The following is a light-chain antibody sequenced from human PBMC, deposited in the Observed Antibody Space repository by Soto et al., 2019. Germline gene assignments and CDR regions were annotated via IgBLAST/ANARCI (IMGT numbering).Light chain of an antibody. CDR1: SSNIGAGFD. V-gene: IGLV1-40*01. CDR3: QSYDSSLSGYVV. J-gene: IGLJ2*01. Sequence: QSVLTQSPSVSGAPGQRVTFPCTGSSSNIGAGFDVHWYQQLPGTAPKLLIYSNVNRPSGVPDRFSGSKSGTSASLAITGLQAEDEADYYCQSYDSSLSGYVVFGGGTKLTVL. CDR2: SNV.